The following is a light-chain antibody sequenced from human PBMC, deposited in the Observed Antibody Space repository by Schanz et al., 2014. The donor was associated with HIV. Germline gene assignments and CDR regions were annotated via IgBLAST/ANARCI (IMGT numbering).Light chain of an antibody. CDR2: GAS. Sequence: EIVLTQSPGTLSLSPGERATLSCRASQSVSSNYLVWYQQKPGQAPRLLIYGASSRASGVPERFSGSGSGTDFTLTIGRLEPEDFAVYFCQQYGTSGTFGQGTKVEIK. CDR3: QQYGTSGT. J-gene: IGKJ1*01. V-gene: IGKV3-20*01. CDR1: QSVSSNY.